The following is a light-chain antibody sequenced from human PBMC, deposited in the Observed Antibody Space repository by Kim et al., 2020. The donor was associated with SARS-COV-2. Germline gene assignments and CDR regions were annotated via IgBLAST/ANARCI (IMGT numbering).Light chain of an antibody. CDR3: QQSYSTPPT. Sequence: DIQMTQSPSSLSASVGDRVTITCRARQSISSYLNWYQQKPGKAPKLLIYAASSLQSGVPSRFSGSGSGTDFTLTISSLQPEDFATYYCQQSYSTPPTFGGGTKVDIK. CDR1: QSISSY. V-gene: IGKV1-39*01. J-gene: IGKJ4*01. CDR2: AAS.